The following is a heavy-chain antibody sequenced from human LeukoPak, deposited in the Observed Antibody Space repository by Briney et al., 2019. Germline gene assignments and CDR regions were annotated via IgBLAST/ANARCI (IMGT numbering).Heavy chain of an antibody. CDR2: ISGSGGST. CDR3: ANRPECYGAGSYSQAYNWFDP. Sequence: GGSLTLSCAASGFTFSSYSMSWVRQAPGKGLEWVSAISGSGGSTYYADSMKGRITIARDNSQNTLYLQMNSLRAADTAVQYCANRPECYGAGSYSQAYNWFDPWGQGTLVSVSS. J-gene: IGHJ5*02. CDR1: GFTFSSYS. D-gene: IGHD3-10*01. V-gene: IGHV3-23*01.